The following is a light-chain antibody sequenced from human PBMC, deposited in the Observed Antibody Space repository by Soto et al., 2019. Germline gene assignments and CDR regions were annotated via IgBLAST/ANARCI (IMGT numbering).Light chain of an antibody. Sequence: DIQMTQSPSTLSAYVGDTVTISCRASQNIDTWLAWYQQKPGEAPKFLIYAVSHLEGGVPSRFSGSGSGTEFTLAISSLQPDDFATYYCQHKGTFGPGTRVDI. CDR2: AVS. CDR1: QNIDTW. CDR3: QHKGT. J-gene: IGKJ1*01. V-gene: IGKV1-5*01.